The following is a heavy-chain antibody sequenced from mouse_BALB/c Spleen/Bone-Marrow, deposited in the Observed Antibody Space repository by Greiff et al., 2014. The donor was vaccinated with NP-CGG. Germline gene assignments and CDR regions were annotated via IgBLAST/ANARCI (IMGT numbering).Heavy chain of an antibody. V-gene: IGHV1-9*01. CDR1: GYTFSSYW. J-gene: IGHJ2*01. CDR3: ARYLYYFDY. Sequence: QVQLQQSGAELMKPGASVKISCKASGYTFSSYWIEWVKQGPGHGLEWIGEILPGSGSTNYNEKFKGKATFTAYTSSNTAYMQLSSLTSEDSDVYYCARYLYYFDYWGQGTTLTVSS. CDR2: ILPGSGST.